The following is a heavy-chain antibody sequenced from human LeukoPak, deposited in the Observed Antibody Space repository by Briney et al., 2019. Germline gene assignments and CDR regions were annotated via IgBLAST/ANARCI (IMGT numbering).Heavy chain of an antibody. J-gene: IGHJ4*02. D-gene: IGHD6-13*01. CDR2: INHIGST. V-gene: IGHV4-34*01. CDR3: ARVSAAGGTRLFDY. CDR1: GASFNVYY. Sequence: PSETLSLSCAVYGASFNVYYWTWIRQPPGKGLEWIGEINHIGSTNYNPSLKSRVTISVDTSKNQFSLKLTSVTTTDSAVYYCARVSAAGGTRLFDYWGQGTLVTVSS.